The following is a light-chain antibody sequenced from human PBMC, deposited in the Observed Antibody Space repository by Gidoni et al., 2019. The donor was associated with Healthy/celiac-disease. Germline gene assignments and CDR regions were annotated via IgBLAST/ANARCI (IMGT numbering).Light chain of an antibody. J-gene: IGLJ2*01. CDR2: GNN. CDR1: SSNIGAGYD. V-gene: IGLV1-40*01. Sequence: QSVLTQPPSVSGAPGQRVTFSCTGSSSNIGAGYDVHWYQQLPGTAPKLLIYGNNKRPSGVPDRFSGSKSGTSASLAITGLQAEDEADYYCQSYDSSLSGVVFGGGTKLTVL. CDR3: QSYDSSLSGVV.